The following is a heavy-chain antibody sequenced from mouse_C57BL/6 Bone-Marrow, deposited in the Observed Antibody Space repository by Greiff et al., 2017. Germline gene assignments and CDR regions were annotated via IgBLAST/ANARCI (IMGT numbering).Heavy chain of an antibody. D-gene: IGHD1-1*01. CDR1: GYTFTDYN. CDR2: INPNNGGT. Sequence: VQLQQSGPELVKPGASVKIPCKASGYTFTDYNMDWVKQSHGKSLEWIGDINPNNGGTIYNQKFKGKATLTVDKSSSTAYMELRSLTSEDTAVYYCARLSIYYYGSSFAYWGQGTLVTVSA. V-gene: IGHV1-18*01. CDR3: ARLSIYYYGSSFAY. J-gene: IGHJ3*01.